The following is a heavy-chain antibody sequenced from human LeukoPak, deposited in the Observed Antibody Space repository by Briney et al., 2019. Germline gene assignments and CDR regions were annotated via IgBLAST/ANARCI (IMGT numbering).Heavy chain of an antibody. Sequence: GGSLRLSCAASGFTFSSYAMSWVRQAPGKGLEWVSAISGSGGSTYYADSVKGRFTISRDNAKNSLYLQMNSLRDEDTAVYYCARDMDYYDSSGYFSWGQGTLVTVSS. CDR1: GFTFSSYA. CDR3: ARDMDYYDSSGYFS. CDR2: ISGSGGST. D-gene: IGHD3-22*01. J-gene: IGHJ4*02. V-gene: IGHV3-23*01.